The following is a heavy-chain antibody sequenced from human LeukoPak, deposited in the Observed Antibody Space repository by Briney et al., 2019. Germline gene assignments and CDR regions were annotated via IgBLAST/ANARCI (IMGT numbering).Heavy chain of an antibody. CDR2: IIPIFGTA. CDR1: GGTFSSYA. D-gene: IGHD3-22*01. Sequence: ASVKVSCKASGGTFSSYAISWVRQAPGQGLEWMGGIIPIFGTANYAQKFQGRVTITADESTSTAYMEPSSLRSEDTAVYYCAREGYYDSSGYQHDAFDIWGQGTMVTVSS. CDR3: AREGYYDSSGYQHDAFDI. J-gene: IGHJ3*02. V-gene: IGHV1-69*13.